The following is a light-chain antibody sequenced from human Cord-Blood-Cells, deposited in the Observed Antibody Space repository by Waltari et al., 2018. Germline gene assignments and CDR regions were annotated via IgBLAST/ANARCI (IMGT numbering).Light chain of an antibody. CDR3: QQSYSTPGGT. CDR1: QSISSY. J-gene: IGKJ3*01. Sequence: DIQMTQSPSSLSASVGDRVTITCRASQSISSYLNWYQQKPGKAPKLLIYAASSLQSGVPSRFSGSGSGTDFTLTISSLQPEDFATYYCQQSYSTPGGTFGPGPKWISN. CDR2: AAS. V-gene: IGKV1-39*01.